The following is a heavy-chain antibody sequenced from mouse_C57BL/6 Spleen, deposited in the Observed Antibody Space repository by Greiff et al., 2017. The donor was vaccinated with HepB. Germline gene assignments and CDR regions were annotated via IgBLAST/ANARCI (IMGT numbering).Heavy chain of an antibody. CDR3: ARGPHYYGSSYYYFDY. V-gene: IGHV5-4*03. J-gene: IGHJ2*01. D-gene: IGHD1-1*01. CDR1: GFTFSSYA. CDR2: ISDGGSYT. Sequence: EVKLMESGGGLVKPGGSLKLSCAASGFTFSSYAMSWVRQTPEKRLEWVATISDGGSYTYYPDNVKGRFTISRDNAKNNLYLQMSHLKSEDTAMYYCARGPHYYGSSYYYFDYWGQGTTLTVSS.